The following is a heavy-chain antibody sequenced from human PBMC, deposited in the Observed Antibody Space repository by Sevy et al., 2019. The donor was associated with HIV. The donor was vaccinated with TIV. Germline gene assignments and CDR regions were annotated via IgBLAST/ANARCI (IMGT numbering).Heavy chain of an antibody. CDR3: AKEAAMGYV. D-gene: IGHD5-18*01. CDR2: ISGSGGST. J-gene: IGHJ6*02. Sequence: GGSLRLSCAASGFTFSSYVMSWVRQAPGKGLEWVSTISGSGGSTYYADSVKCRFTISRDNSKNTVYLQMNTLRAEDTAVYHCAKEAAMGYVWGQGTTVTVSS. CDR1: GFTFSSYV. V-gene: IGHV3-23*01.